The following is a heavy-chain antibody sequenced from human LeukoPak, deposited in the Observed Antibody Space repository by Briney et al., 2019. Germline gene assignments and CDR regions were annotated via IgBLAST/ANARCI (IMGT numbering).Heavy chain of an antibody. CDR3: TTAVPAIVGHYY. CDR1: GFTFKYAW. CDR2: IKSKTDGGTT. Sequence: AGSLRLSCTASGFTFKYAWMSWVRQAPGKGLEWVGRIKSKTDGGTTDYAAPVKGRFTISRDDSRNTLYLQMNSLKTEDTAVYYCTTAVPAIVGHYYWGQGTLVTVSS. J-gene: IGHJ4*02. D-gene: IGHD1-26*01. V-gene: IGHV3-15*01.